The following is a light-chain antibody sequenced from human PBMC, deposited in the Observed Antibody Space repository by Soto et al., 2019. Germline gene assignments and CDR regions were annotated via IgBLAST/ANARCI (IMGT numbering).Light chain of an antibody. J-gene: IGKJ1*01. CDR1: QSVSSY. Sequence: DIVLTQSPATLSLSPGERATLSCRASQSVSSYLAWYQQKPGQAPRLLIYAASNRATGIPARFSGSGSGTDFTLTISSLEPEDFAVYYCQQYNNWPQTFGQGTKVDIK. CDR2: AAS. V-gene: IGKV3-11*01. CDR3: QQYNNWPQT.